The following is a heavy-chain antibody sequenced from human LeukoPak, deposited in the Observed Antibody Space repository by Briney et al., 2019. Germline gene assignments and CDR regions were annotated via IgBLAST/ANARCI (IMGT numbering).Heavy chain of an antibody. CDR2: IYYSGST. Sequence: SETLSLTCTVSGGSISSSSYYWGWIRQPPGKGLEWIGSIYYSGSTYYNPSLKSRVTISVDTSKNQFSLKLSSVTAADTAVYYCAGEYYYGSGSYYKHPFDYWGQGTLVTVSS. V-gene: IGHV4-39*07. D-gene: IGHD3-10*01. CDR3: AGEYYYGSGSYYKHPFDY. CDR1: GGSISSSSYY. J-gene: IGHJ4*02.